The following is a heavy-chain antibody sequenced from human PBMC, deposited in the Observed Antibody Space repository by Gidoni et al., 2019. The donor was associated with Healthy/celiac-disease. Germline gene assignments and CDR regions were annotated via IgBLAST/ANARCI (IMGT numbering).Heavy chain of an antibody. V-gene: IGHV1-69*02. D-gene: IGHD3-10*01. CDR3: AKYGGDYYGSGSYYPGGVYYYYGMDV. CDR2: IIPILGIA. Sequence: QVQLVQSGAEVKKPGSSVKVSCKASGGTFSSYTISWVRQAPGQGLEWMGRIIPILGIANYAQKFQGRVTITADKSTSTAYMELSSLRSEDTAVYYCAKYGGDYYGSGSYYPGGVYYYYGMDVWGQGTTVTVSS. CDR1: GGTFSSYT. J-gene: IGHJ6*02.